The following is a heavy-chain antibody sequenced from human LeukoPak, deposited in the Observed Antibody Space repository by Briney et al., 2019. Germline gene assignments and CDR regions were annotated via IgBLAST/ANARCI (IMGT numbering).Heavy chain of an antibody. CDR3: AKEGTAQISTWYDN. CDR1: GFTFSNYG. J-gene: IGHJ4*02. V-gene: IGHV3-30*18. CDR2: ISYEGRTM. D-gene: IGHD2-2*01. Sequence: PGGSLRLSCAGAGFTFSNYGMHWVRQAPGKGLEWLAVISYEGRTMYYADSVKGRFTISRDNSRNTLFLQVNSLSPDDTAVYYCAKEGTAQISTWYDNWGQGTLVTVSS.